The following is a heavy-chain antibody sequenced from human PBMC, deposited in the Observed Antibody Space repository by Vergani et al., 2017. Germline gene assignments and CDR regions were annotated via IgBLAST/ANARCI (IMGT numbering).Heavy chain of an antibody. J-gene: IGHJ4*02. V-gene: IGHV5-51*01. D-gene: IGHD3-22*01. CDR3: ARHPDDSSGYYYSWIDY. CDR2: IYPGDSDT. Sequence: EVQLVQSGAEVKKPGESLKISCKGSGYSFTSYWIGWVRQMPGKGLEWMGIIYPGDSDTRYSPSFQGQVTIPADKSISTAYLQWSSLKASDTAMYYCARHPDDSSGYYYSWIDYWGQGTLVTVSS. CDR1: GYSFTSYW.